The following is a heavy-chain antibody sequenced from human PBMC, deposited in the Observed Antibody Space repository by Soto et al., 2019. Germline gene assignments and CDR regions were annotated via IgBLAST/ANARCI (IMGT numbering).Heavy chain of an antibody. CDR3: ARGKVRGVIIRADYYGMDV. J-gene: IGHJ6*02. Sequence: SETLSLTCTVSGGSISSDDYYWSWIRQAPGRGLEWIGYIHSSGSIYYNPSLKSRATMSIDTAGNQFSLKVSSVTVADTAVYYCARGKVRGVIIRADYYGMDVWGQGTTVTVS. CDR2: IHSSGSI. V-gene: IGHV4-30-4*01. D-gene: IGHD3-10*01. CDR1: GGSISSDDYY.